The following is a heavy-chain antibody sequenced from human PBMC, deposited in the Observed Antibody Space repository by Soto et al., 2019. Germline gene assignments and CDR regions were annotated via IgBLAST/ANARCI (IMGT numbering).Heavy chain of an antibody. D-gene: IGHD2-2*01. J-gene: IGHJ4*02. V-gene: IGHV3-48*02. CDR3: ARDVSVVVPATYFDY. Sequence: PGGSLRLSCAASGFTFSSYSMNWVRQAPGKGLEWVSYISSSSSAIYYADSVKGRFTISRDNAKNSLYLQMNSLRDEDTAVYYCARDVSVVVPATYFDYWGQGTLVTVSS. CDR2: ISSSSSAI. CDR1: GFTFSSYS.